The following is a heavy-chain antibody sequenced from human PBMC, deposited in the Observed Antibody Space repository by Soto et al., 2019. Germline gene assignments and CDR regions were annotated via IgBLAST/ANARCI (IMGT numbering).Heavy chain of an antibody. J-gene: IGHJ3*01. D-gene: IGHD3-22*01. CDR2: FILIFGTA. Sequence: QVKLVQSGAEVKKPGSSVKVSCKASGGTFSSYAISWVRQAPGQGLEWLGGFILIFGTANYAQKYQVRVTITADESPSTADMELSSLRSEDTAVYYCASDLRSDSSAYYYPPYYAFDFWCQETMVTVSS. CDR1: GGTFSSYA. V-gene: IGHV1-69*01. CDR3: ASDLRSDSSAYYYPPYYAFDF.